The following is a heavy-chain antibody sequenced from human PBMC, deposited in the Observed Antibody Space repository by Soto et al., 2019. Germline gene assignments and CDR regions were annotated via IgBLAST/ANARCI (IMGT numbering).Heavy chain of an antibody. Sequence: SETLSLTCSVSGGSINSSTYFWGWIRQPPGKGLEWIGDIYYSGSTSYTPSLKSRVTISVDTSKNQFSLKLTSVTAADTAVYYCARVATFYDSVGYYYYWGQGTLVTVSS. J-gene: IGHJ4*02. CDR1: GGSINSSTYF. D-gene: IGHD3-22*01. CDR2: IYYSGST. V-gene: IGHV4-39*01. CDR3: ARVATFYDSVGYYYY.